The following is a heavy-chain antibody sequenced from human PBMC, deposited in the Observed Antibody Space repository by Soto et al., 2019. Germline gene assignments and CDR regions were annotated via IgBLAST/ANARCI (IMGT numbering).Heavy chain of an antibody. D-gene: IGHD3-10*01. CDR2: ISYDGSNK. CDR3: ARNYGSYYYYGMDV. Sequence: GGSLRLSCAASGFTFSSYAMHWVRQAPGKGLEWVAVISYDGSNKYYADSVKGRFTISRDNSKNTLYLQMNSLRAEDTAVYYCARNYGSYYYYGMDVRGQGTTVTVSS. J-gene: IGHJ6*02. CDR1: GFTFSSYA. V-gene: IGHV3-30-3*01.